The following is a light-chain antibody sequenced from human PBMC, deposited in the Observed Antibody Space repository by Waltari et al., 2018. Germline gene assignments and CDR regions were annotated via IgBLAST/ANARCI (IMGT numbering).Light chain of an antibody. Sequence: QSVLTQPPSASETPGQRVTISCSVSSSHIGDNTVNGYQQLPGSAPKLLVYNNNQRPSGVPDRFSASKSGTSASLAISGLQSDDEADYYCAAWDDSLNGPVFGGGTKLTVL. CDR2: NNN. CDR1: SSHIGDNT. V-gene: IGLV1-44*01. J-gene: IGLJ2*01. CDR3: AAWDDSLNGPV.